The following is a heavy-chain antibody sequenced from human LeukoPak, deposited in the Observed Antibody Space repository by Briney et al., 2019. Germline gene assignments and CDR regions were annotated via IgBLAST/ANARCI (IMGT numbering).Heavy chain of an antibody. CDR3: ARAPVTSCRGAYCYPFDY. D-gene: IGHD2-21*01. CDR1: GFNFNNYN. J-gene: IGHJ4*02. Sequence: GGSLRLSCAASGFNFNNYNMNWVRQAPGKGLEWVSYITLSSSSIYYADSVKGRFTISRDNAKTSLYLQMNSLRVEDAAVYYCARAPVTSCRGAYCYPFDYWGQGTLVTVSS. CDR2: ITLSSSSI. V-gene: IGHV3-48*04.